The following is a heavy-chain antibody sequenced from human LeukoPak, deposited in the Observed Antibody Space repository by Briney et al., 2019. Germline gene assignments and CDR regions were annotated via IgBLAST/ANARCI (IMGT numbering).Heavy chain of an antibody. CDR3: ARDLRGGNFDS. CDR2: IYSGETT. D-gene: IGHD2-15*01. V-gene: IGHV3-NL1*01. Sequence: GGSLRLSCAASGFTFSSYGMHWVRQAPGKGLEWVSVIYSGETTYYTDSVKGRFTISRHNSRNTLYLQMNSLRAEDTAVYYCARDLRGGNFDSWGQGILVTVSS. J-gene: IGHJ4*02. CDR1: GFTFSSYG.